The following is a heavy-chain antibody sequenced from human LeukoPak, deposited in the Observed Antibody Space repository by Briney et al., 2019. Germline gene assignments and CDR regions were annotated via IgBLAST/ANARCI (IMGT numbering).Heavy chain of an antibody. D-gene: IGHD2-15*01. V-gene: IGHV1-69*05. Sequence: SSAKVSCKASGGTFSSYAISWVRQAPGQGLEWMGGIIPIFGTANYAQKFQGRVTITTDESTSTAYMELSSLRSEDTAVYYCARVIRGGLGYCSGGSCYSDFMDVWGKGTTVTVSS. J-gene: IGHJ6*03. CDR1: GGTFSSYA. CDR2: IIPIFGTA. CDR3: ARVIRGGLGYCSGGSCYSDFMDV.